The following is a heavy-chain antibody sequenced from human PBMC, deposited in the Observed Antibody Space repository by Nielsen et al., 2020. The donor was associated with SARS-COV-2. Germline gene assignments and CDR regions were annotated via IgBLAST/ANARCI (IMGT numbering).Heavy chain of an antibody. D-gene: IGHD4-17*01. V-gene: IGHV3-23*01. CDR1: GFTFSSYA. CDR2: ISGSGGST. J-gene: IGHJ5*02. CDR3: ARDGPYDWFDP. Sequence: GESLKISCAASGFTFSSYAMSWVRQAPGKGLEWVSAISGSGGSTYYADSVKGRFTISRDNSKNTLYLQMNSLRAEDTAVYYCARDGPYDWFDPWGQGTLVTVSS.